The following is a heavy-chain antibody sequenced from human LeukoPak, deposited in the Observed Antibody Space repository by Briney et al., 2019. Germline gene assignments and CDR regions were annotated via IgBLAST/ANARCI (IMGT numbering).Heavy chain of an antibody. J-gene: IGHJ4*02. Sequence: ASVKVSCKASGYTFTSYDINWVRQATGQGLEWMGWMNPNSGNTGYAQKFQGRVTMTRNTSISTAYMELSRLGSEDTAVYYCARGRRMVRGVSRSYYFDYWGQGTLVTVSS. CDR3: ARGRRMVRGVSRSYYFDY. CDR1: GYTFTSYD. CDR2: MNPNSGNT. D-gene: IGHD3-10*01. V-gene: IGHV1-8*01.